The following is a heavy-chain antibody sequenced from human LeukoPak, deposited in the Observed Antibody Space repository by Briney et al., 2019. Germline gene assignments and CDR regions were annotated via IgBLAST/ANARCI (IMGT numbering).Heavy chain of an antibody. CDR2: FDPEDGET. Sequence: ASVKVSCKVSGYTLTELSMHWVRQAPGKGLEWMGGFDPEDGETIYAQKFQGRVTMTEDTSTDTAYMELSSLRSEDPAVYYCATGSTTVFSYYYYMDVWGKGTTVTVSS. CDR3: ATGSTTVFSYYYYMDV. J-gene: IGHJ6*03. CDR1: GYTLTELS. D-gene: IGHD4-17*01. V-gene: IGHV1-24*01.